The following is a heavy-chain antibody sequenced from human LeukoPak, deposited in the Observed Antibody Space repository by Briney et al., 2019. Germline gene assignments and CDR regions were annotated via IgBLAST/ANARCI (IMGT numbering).Heavy chain of an antibody. CDR3: ASGSGSYYIQSEYFQH. J-gene: IGHJ1*01. CDR1: GYTFTSYG. V-gene: IGHV1-2*02. Sequence: ASVKVSCKASGYTFTSYGISWVRQAPGQGLEWMGWINPNSGGTNYAQKFQGRVTMTRDTSISTAYMELSRLRSDDTAVYYCASGSGSYYIQSEYFQHWGQGTLVTVSS. D-gene: IGHD1-26*01. CDR2: INPNSGGT.